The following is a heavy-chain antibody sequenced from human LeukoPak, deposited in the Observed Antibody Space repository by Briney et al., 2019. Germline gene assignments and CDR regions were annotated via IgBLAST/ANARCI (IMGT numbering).Heavy chain of an antibody. V-gene: IGHV4-59*01. CDR2: IYHSGST. Sequence: PSETLSLTCTVSGGSISSYYWSWIRQPPGKGLEWIGYIYHSGSTNYNPSLKSRVTISVDTSKNQFSLKLSSVTAADTAVYYCARAYGSYYFREDAFDIWGQGTMVTVFS. J-gene: IGHJ3*02. CDR3: ARAYGSYYFREDAFDI. D-gene: IGHD1-26*01. CDR1: GGSISSYY.